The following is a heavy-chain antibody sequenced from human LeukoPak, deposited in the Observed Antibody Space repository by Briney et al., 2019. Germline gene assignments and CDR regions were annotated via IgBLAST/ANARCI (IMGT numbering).Heavy chain of an antibody. CDR2: IIPIFGTA. V-gene: IGHV1-69*13. Sequence: SVKVSCKASGGTFSSYAISWVRQAPGQGLEWMGGIIPIFGTANYAQKFQGRVTITADESTSTAYMELSSLRSEDTAVYYCATPGKAITIFGVVNNYYYYMDVWGKGTTVAVSS. CDR1: GGTFSSYA. CDR3: ATPGKAITIFGVVNNYYYYMDV. J-gene: IGHJ6*03. D-gene: IGHD3-3*01.